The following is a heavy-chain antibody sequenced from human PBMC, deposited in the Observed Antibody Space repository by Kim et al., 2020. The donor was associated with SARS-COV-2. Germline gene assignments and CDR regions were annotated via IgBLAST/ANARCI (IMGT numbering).Heavy chain of an antibody. CDR2: IYPGDSET. CDR3: ARPAYFDTSIYYGLDV. J-gene: IGHJ6*02. D-gene: IGHD3-9*01. V-gene: IGHV5-51*01. Sequence: GESLKISCKGSGYSFIDHWIGWVRQMPGKGLEWMGIIYPGDSETRYSPSFQGLVTISVDKSITTTYLQWSSLRASETAIYYCARPAYFDTSIYYGLDVWG. CDR1: GYSFIDHW.